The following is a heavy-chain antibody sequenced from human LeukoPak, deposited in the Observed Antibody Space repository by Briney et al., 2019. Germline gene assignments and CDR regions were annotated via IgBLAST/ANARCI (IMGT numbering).Heavy chain of an antibody. CDR1: GFTFSSYA. CDR2: ISGSGGST. D-gene: IGHD6-13*01. V-gene: IGHV3-23*01. Sequence: GGSLRLSCAASGFTFSSYAMSWVRQAPGKGLEWVSGISGSGGSTYYADSVKGRFTISRDNSKNTLYLQMNSLRAEDTAVYYCAKDWSYCSSPLGFDYWGQGTLVTVSS. J-gene: IGHJ4*02. CDR3: AKDWSYCSSPLGFDY.